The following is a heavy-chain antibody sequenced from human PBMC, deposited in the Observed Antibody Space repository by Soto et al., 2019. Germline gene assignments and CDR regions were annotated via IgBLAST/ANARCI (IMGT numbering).Heavy chain of an antibody. V-gene: IGHV4-31*03. J-gene: IGHJ4*02. Sequence: SETLSLTCNVSGGSIGSGGYYWSWIRQHPGKGLEWIGYIYYSGGTFYDPSLESRLAMSVDTSRNQFSLKLRSVTAADTAIYYCARDSGTGDLDYWGQGTLVTVSS. CDR3: ARDSGTGDLDY. CDR1: GGSIGSGGYY. D-gene: IGHD3-10*01. CDR2: IYYSGGT.